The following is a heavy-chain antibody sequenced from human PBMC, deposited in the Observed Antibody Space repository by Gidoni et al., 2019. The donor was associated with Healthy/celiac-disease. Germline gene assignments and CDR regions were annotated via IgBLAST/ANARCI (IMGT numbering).Heavy chain of an antibody. D-gene: IGHD3-16*02. Sequence: QVQLVESGGVLVKPGGSLRLSCAASGFTFSDYYMSWIRQAPGKGLEWVSYISSSSSYTNYADSVKGRFTISRDNAKNSLYLQMNSLRAEDTAVYYCASYDYVWGSYRTFDYWGQGTLVTVSS. CDR3: ASYDYVWGSYRTFDY. J-gene: IGHJ4*02. CDR1: GFTFSDYY. V-gene: IGHV3-11*06. CDR2: ISSSSSYT.